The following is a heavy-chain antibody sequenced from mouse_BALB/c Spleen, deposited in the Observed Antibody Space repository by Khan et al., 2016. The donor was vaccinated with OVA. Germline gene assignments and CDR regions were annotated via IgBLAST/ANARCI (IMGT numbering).Heavy chain of an antibody. CDR2: IYPGDGRT. CDR1: GDTFISYY. J-gene: IGHJ1*01. Sequence: QVQLQQSGLELVNPGASVKMSCKASGDTFISYYIHWVKQRPGQGLEWIGWIYPGDGRTKYNEKFKGKTTLTADKSSSTAYMLLSSLTSEDSAIYFCARSYYGSVWYFDVWGAGTTVTVSS. CDR3: ARSYYGSVWYFDV. V-gene: IGHV1S56*01. D-gene: IGHD1-1*01.